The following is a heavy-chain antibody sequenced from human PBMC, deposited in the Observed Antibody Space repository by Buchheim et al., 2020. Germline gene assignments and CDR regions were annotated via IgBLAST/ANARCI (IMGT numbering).Heavy chain of an antibody. J-gene: IGHJ5*02. CDR3: AKYGSS. Sequence: QVQLVESGGGVVQPGRSLRLSCAASGFTFSSYGMHWVRQAPGKGLEWVAVISYDGSNKYYADSVKGRFTISRDNSKNTLYLQMNSLRAEDTAVYFCAKYGSSWGQGTL. CDR2: ISYDGSNK. CDR1: GFTFSSYG. V-gene: IGHV3-30*18. D-gene: IGHD6-6*01.